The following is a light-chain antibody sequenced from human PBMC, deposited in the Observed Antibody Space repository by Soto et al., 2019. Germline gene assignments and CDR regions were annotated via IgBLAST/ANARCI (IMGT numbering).Light chain of an antibody. J-gene: IGKJ2*01. CDR3: QQSDSTQYT. V-gene: IGKV1-39*01. Sequence: DIQMTQSPSSLSASVGDRVTITCRASQTISTYLNWYQQKPGKAPRLLIYDASSLLSGVPSRFSGSGSGTDFTLTIARLQPEHFSTYYCQQSDSTQYTFGPGTKVDI. CDR2: DAS. CDR1: QTISTY.